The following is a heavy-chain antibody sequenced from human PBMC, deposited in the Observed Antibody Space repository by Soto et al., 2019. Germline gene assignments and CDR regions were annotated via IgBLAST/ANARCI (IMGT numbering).Heavy chain of an antibody. CDR3: ARGGKFHSEDLWEASYSHGLDV. CDR1: GGTFKKFA. Sequence: QVQLVQSGPEVKKPGSSVKVSCEASGGTFKKFAISWVRQAPGQGLEWMGGTLPFLGSSKYPQKFQGRVTIAADESATTTYMELTGLTSEDTAVYYCARGGKFHSEDLWEASYSHGLDVWGQRTTVTVSS. CDR2: TLPFLGSS. V-gene: IGHV1-69*01. J-gene: IGHJ6*02. D-gene: IGHD1-26*01.